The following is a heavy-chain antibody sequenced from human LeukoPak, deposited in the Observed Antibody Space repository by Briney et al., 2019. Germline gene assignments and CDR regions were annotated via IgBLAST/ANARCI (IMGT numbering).Heavy chain of an antibody. CDR3: ARGDYYYYYYMDV. CDR2: IYYSGST. D-gene: IGHD2-21*02. V-gene: IGHV4-59*08. Sequence: SETLSPTCSVAGGSISSYYWSWIRQPPGKRLEWIGHIYYSGSTNYNPSLKSRVTMSVDTSRDQFSLKLSSVTATDTAVYYCARGDYYYYYYMDVWGKGTTVTVSS. J-gene: IGHJ6*03. CDR1: GGSISSYY.